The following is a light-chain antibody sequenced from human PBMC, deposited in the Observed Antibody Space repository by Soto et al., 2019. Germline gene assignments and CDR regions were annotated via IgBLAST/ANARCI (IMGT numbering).Light chain of an antibody. CDR3: QQYYSTPIT. V-gene: IGKV4-1*01. CDR1: HIFLYSSNNKNY. J-gene: IGKJ5*01. CDR2: WAS. Sequence: IVITQSPDSLAGSLCERATIKCKSIHIFLYSSNNKNYLAWYQQKPGQPPKLLIYWASTRESGVPDRFSGSGSGTDFTLTISSLQAEDVAVYYCQQYYSTPITFGQGTRLEI.